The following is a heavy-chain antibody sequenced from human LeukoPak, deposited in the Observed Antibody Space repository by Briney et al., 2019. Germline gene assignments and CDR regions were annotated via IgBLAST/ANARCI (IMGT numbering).Heavy chain of an antibody. J-gene: IGHJ4*02. V-gene: IGHV3-7*01. Sequence: PGGSLRLSCAASGFTFSSYWMSWVRQAPGKGLEWVANIKQDGSEKYYVDSVKGRFTISRDNAKNSLSLQMYSLRAADTAVYYCAREYTSSHFDYWGQGALVTVSS. CDR1: GFTFSSYW. D-gene: IGHD6-6*01. CDR2: IKQDGSEK. CDR3: AREYTSSHFDY.